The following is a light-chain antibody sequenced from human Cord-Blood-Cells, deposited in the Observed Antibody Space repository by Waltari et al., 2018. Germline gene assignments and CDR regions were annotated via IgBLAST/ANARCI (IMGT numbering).Light chain of an antibody. CDR2: DVS. CDR3: SSYTSSSTRV. CDR1: SSDVGGYNY. Sequence: QSALTQPAPVSGSPGQSIPISCTGTSSDVGGYNYVPWYQQHPGKAPKLMIYDVSNRPSGVSNRFSGSKSGNTASLTISGLQAEDEADYYCSSYTSSSTRVFGGGTKLTVL. V-gene: IGLV2-14*03. J-gene: IGLJ3*02.